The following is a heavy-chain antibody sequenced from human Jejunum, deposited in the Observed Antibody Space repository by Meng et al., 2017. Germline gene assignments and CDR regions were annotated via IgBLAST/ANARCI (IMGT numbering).Heavy chain of an antibody. Sequence: VQRGESGGGLVQPGGSLRLSCEASEFTFSSYAMNWVRQAPGKGLEWVSVITGSGGYTHYADSVKGRFSISRDDSKNTLYLQMSSLRVEDTAIYYCAKTRDLQNWGQGSLVTVSS. V-gene: IGHV3-23*04. J-gene: IGHJ4*02. CDR1: EFTFSSYA. CDR2: ITGSGGYT. CDR3: AKTRDLQN.